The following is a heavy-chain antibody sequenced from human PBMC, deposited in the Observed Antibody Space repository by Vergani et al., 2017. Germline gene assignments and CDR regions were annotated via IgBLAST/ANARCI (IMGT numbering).Heavy chain of an antibody. CDR1: GYTFTNYG. D-gene: IGHD2-21*01. Sequence: QVHLVQSGAEVKKPEASVKVSCKASGYTFTNYGISWMRQAPGQGLEWMGWISAYNDNTNYAQKVQGRVTMTTDTSTSTAYMELRSLRSDDTAVYYCAREKGSGGILWLDAFDIWGQGTMVSVSS. V-gene: IGHV1-18*01. CDR2: ISAYNDNT. J-gene: IGHJ3*02. CDR3: AREKGSGGILWLDAFDI.